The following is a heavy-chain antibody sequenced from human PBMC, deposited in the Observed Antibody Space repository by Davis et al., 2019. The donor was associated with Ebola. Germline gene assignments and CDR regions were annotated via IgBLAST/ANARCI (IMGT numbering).Heavy chain of an antibody. CDR1: GFIFNSYS. D-gene: IGHD7-27*01. Sequence: PGGSLRLSCAASGFIFNSYSMNWVRQTPGKGLEWISYISSGTSTKYYADSVKGRFTISRDNAKNSLYLQMNSLRAEDTAVYYCARPREPGDWAGAFDIWGQGTMVTVSS. CDR2: ISSGTSTK. J-gene: IGHJ3*02. V-gene: IGHV3-48*04. CDR3: ARPREPGDWAGAFDI.